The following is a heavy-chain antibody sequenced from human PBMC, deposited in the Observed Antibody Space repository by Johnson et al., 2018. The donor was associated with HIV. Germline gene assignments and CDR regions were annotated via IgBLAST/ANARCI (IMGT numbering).Heavy chain of an antibody. D-gene: IGHD3-9*01. CDR2: ISYDGSNK. CDR3: ASSEAPYYVILTGYYAAFDI. J-gene: IGHJ3*02. V-gene: IGHV3-30-3*01. CDR1: GFTFSSYA. Sequence: QVRLVESGGGVVQPGRSLRLSCAASGFTFSSYAMHWVRQAPGKGLEWVAVISYDGSNKYYADSVKGRFTISRDNSKNTLYLQMNSLRAEDTAVYYCASSEAPYYVILTGYYAAFDIWGQGTMVTVSS.